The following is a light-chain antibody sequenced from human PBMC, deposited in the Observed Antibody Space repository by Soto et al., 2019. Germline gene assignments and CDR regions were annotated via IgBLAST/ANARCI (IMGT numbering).Light chain of an antibody. Sequence: QPASLSGSPGQSITISCTGTSSDVGGYNYVSWYQQHPGKAPKVMIYEVSNRPSGVYNRFSGSKSGNTASLNISGLQAEDEADYYCSSYTSSGTYAFGTGTKVTVL. V-gene: IGLV2-14*01. J-gene: IGLJ1*01. CDR3: SSYTSSGTYA. CDR1: SSDVGGYNY. CDR2: EVS.